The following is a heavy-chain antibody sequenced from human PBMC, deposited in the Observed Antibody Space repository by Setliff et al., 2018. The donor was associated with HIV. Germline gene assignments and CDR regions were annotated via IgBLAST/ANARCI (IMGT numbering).Heavy chain of an antibody. CDR2: ISTSGTT. J-gene: IGHJ3*02. Sequence: PSETLSLTCTVSGDSITSGTYYWSWIRQPAGMRLEWIGHISTSGTTNYNPSLKSRVTISADTSKKQFSLKLSSVTAADTAVYYCARLITRGAARPLGGDAFDIWGQGTMVTVSS. CDR1: GDSITSGTYY. V-gene: IGHV4-61*09. CDR3: ARLITRGAARPLGGDAFDI. D-gene: IGHD6-6*01.